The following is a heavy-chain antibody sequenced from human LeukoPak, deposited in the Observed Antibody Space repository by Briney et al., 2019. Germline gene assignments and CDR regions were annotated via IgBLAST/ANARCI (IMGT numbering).Heavy chain of an antibody. V-gene: IGHV3-21*01. CDR3: ARDWGGGSGAGIDC. Sequence: GGSLRLSCAASGFTFSSYSMNWVRQAPGKGLEWVSSISSSSSYIYYADSVKGRFTISRDDAKNSLHLQMNGLRGEDTAVYYCARDWGGGSGAGIDCWGQGTLVTVSS. D-gene: IGHD3-10*01. CDR1: GFTFSSYS. J-gene: IGHJ4*02. CDR2: ISSSSSYI.